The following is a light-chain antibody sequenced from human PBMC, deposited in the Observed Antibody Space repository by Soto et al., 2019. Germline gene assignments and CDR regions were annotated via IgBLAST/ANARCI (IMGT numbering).Light chain of an antibody. CDR2: DVS. CDR1: TNDVGGYNY. Sequence: QSALTQPASVSGSPGKSITISCTGTTNDVGGYNYVSWYQQHPGKAPKLLIYDVSNRPSGVSNRFSGSKSGNTASLTISGLQAEDEAEYYCSSYTRSTTLNVLFGGGTKLTVL. V-gene: IGLV2-14*01. J-gene: IGLJ2*01. CDR3: SSYTRSTTLNVL.